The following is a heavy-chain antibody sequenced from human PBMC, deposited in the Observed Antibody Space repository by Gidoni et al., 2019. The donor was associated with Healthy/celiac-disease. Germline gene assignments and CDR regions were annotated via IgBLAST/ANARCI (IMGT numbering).Heavy chain of an antibody. CDR1: GFTFSRYA. J-gene: IGHJ6*03. V-gene: IGHV3-23*01. Sequence: EVQLLESGGGLVQPGGSLRLSCAASGFTFSRYAMSWVRQAPGKGLEWVSAISGSGGSTYYADSVKGRFTISRDNSKNTLYLQMNSLRAEDTAVYYCAKDSKGIYSSGWSRGYYYYYMDVWGKGTTVTVSS. CDR2: ISGSGGST. D-gene: IGHD6-19*01. CDR3: AKDSKGIYSSGWSRGYYYYYMDV.